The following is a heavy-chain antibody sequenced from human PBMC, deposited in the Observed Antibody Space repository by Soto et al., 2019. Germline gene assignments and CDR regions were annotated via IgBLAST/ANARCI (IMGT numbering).Heavy chain of an antibody. CDR1: GFPFINAW. D-gene: IGHD6-6*01. V-gene: IGHV3-15*01. J-gene: IGHJ5*02. CDR2: IKSKTDGGAI. Sequence: EVQLVASGGGLVKPGGSLRLCCAASGFPFINAWMTWVRQAPGTGLEWVGRIKSKTDGGAIDYGAPVKNRFTISRDDSKNTLYLQMNSLKTEDTAVYYCTTAGPQRSSSIWSDPWGQGTLVIVSS. CDR3: TTAGPQRSSSIWSDP.